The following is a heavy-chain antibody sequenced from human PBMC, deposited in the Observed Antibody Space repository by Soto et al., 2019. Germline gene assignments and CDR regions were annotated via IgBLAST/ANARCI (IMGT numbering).Heavy chain of an antibody. V-gene: IGHV4-34*01. CDR3: ANSYGFRPAYDY. CDR1: GGSFSGYY. J-gene: IGHJ4*02. D-gene: IGHD5-18*01. Sequence: QVQLQQWGAGLLKPSETLSLTCAVYGGSFSGYYWSWIRQPPGKGLEWIGEINHSGSTNYNPSLNRRVTISVDTSKNQFSLKLSSVTAADTAVYYCANSYGFRPAYDYWGQGTLVTVSS. CDR2: INHSGST.